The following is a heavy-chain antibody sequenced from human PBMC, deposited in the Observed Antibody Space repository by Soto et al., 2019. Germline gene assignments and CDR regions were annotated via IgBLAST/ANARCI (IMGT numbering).Heavy chain of an antibody. Sequence: QVQLQESGPGLVKPSQTLSLTCTVSGGSISSGGYYWSWIRQHPGKGMEWIGYIYYSGSTYYNPSLKSRVTISVDTSKNQFSLKLSSVTAADTAVYYCARELRFGEDYYGMDVWGQGTTVTVSS. J-gene: IGHJ6*02. CDR2: IYYSGST. D-gene: IGHD3-10*01. CDR1: GGSISSGGYY. CDR3: ARELRFGEDYYGMDV. V-gene: IGHV4-31*03.